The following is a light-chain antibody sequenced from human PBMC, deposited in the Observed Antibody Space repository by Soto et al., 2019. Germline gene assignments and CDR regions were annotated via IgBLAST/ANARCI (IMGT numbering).Light chain of an antibody. CDR2: NTN. CDR1: SGSVSIRNY. Sequence: QAVVTQEPSFSVSPGGTVTLTCGLSSGSVSIRNYPSWYQQTPAQAPRTLIYNTNTRSSGLPHRFSRSMLANKAALTITGAQADDESDYYAVLYVGSRISIFGGGTKLTVL. CDR3: VLYVGSRISI. J-gene: IGLJ2*01. V-gene: IGLV8-61*01.